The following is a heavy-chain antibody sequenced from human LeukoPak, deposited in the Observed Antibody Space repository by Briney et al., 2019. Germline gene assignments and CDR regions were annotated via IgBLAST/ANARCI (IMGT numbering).Heavy chain of an antibody. D-gene: IGHD5-12*01. CDR2: ISGSGGST. J-gene: IGHJ4*02. CDR1: GFTLSSYA. Sequence: PGGSLRLSCAASGFTLSSYAMSSVRQAPGKGLEWVSAISGSGGSTYYADSVKGRFTISRDNSKNTLYLQMNSLRAEDTAVYYCAKKADSTGGYLYWGQGTLVTVSS. V-gene: IGHV3-23*01. CDR3: AKKADSTGGYLY.